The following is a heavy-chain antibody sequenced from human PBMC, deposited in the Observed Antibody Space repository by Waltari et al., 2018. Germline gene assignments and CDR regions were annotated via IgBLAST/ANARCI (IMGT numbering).Heavy chain of an antibody. D-gene: IGHD1-26*01. J-gene: IGHJ5*02. Sequence: QVQLQESGPGLVKPSETLSLTCTVSGGSISSYYWSWIRQPPGKGLEWIGYIYYSGSTNYKPSLKIRVTISVDTSKNQFSLKLSSVTAADTAVYYCARDLELGGSWFDPWGQGTLVTVSS. V-gene: IGHV4-59*01. CDR3: ARDLELGGSWFDP. CDR2: IYYSGST. CDR1: GGSISSYY.